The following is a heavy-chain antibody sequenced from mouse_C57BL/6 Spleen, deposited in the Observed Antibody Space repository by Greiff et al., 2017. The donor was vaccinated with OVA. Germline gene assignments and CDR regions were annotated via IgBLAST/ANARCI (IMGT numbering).Heavy chain of an antibody. CDR3: ARSGSYHYYAMDY. CDR1: GYTFTSYW. V-gene: IGHV1-53*01. J-gene: IGHJ4*01. CDR2: INPSNGGT. D-gene: IGHD2-12*01. Sequence: QVQLQQPGTELVKPGASVTLSCKASGYTFTSYWMHWVKQRPGQGLEWIGNINPSNGGTNYNEKFKSKATLTVDKSSSTAYMQLSSLTSEDSAVYYCARSGSYHYYAMDYWGQGTSVTVSS.